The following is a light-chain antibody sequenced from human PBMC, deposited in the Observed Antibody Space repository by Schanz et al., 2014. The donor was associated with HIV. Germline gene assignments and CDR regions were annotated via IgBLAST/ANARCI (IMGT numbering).Light chain of an antibody. CDR2: DVD. CDR1: SSDVGGYKY. J-gene: IGLJ2*01. CDR3: SSYTTSSTLV. Sequence: QSALTQPASVSGSPGQSITISCTGTSSDVGGYKYVSWYQQYPGKAPKLIIFDVDNRPSGVSWRFSASKSGNTASLTISGLQAEDEADYYCSSYTTSSTLVFGGGTQLTVL. V-gene: IGLV2-14*01.